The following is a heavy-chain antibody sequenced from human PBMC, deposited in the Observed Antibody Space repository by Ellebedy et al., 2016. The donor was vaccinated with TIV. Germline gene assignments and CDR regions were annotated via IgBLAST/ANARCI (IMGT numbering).Heavy chain of an antibody. CDR1: GGSFTGYF. J-gene: IGHJ5*02. CDR3: ARDPALPRGRFDP. CDR2: VNPSGTT. V-gene: IGHV4-34*01. Sequence: MPSETLSLTCAVYGGSFTGYFWSWIRQPPGKGLEWIGEVNPSGTTNDNPSLKSRVTISVDTSKNQFSLNLSSVTAADTAVYYCARDPALPRGRFDPWGQGTLVTVSS.